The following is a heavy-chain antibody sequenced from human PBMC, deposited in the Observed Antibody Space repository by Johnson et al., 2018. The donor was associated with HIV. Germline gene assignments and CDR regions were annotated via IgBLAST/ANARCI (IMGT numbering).Heavy chain of an antibody. CDR2: IYSGGRT. J-gene: IGHJ3*01. D-gene: IGHD1-26*01. Sequence: VPLVESGGGLVQPGGSLRLSCAASGFSVSNNYMSWVRQAPGKGLEWVSVIYSGGRTYYADSVKGRFTISRDNSKNTVFLEMNSLTAEDTGLYYCVKDGAHSGSHHDAFDVWGRGTVVTVSS. CDR3: VKDGAHSGSHHDAFDV. V-gene: IGHV3-66*01. CDR1: GFSVSNNY.